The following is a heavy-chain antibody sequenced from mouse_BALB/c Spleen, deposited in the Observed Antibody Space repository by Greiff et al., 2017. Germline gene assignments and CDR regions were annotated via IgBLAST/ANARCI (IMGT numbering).Heavy chain of an antibody. CDR2: INPYNGDT. J-gene: IGHJ4*01. CDR1: GYSFTGYF. CDR3: GRSDCDGSSYDYAMDY. Sequence: VQLKESGPELVKPGASVKISCKASGYSFTGYFMNWVKQSHGKSLEWIGRINPYNGDTFYNQKFKGKATMTVDKSSSTAHMELLSLTSEDSAVYYCGRSDCDGSSYDYAMDYWGQGTSVTVSS. V-gene: IGHV1-37*01. D-gene: IGHD1-1*01.